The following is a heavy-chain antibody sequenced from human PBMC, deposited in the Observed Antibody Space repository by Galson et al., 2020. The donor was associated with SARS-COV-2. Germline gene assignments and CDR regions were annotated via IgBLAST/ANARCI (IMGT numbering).Heavy chain of an antibody. D-gene: IGHD3-22*01. CDR3: ARGPYYDSGAKGHSWFDP. Sequence: ETSETLSLTCTVSGDSIINYYWSWIRQPAGKGLEWIGRVYPSGNTNYNPSLKSRVTMSVDTSKNQFSLKLSSVTAADTAVYYCARGPYYDSGAKGHSWFDPLGQGTLVTVSS. J-gene: IGHJ5*02. V-gene: IGHV4-4*07. CDR2: VYPSGNT. CDR1: GDSIINYY.